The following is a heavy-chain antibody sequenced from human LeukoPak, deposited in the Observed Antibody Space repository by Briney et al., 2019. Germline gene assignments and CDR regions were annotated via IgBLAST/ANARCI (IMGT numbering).Heavy chain of an antibody. J-gene: IGHJ3*02. D-gene: IGHD3-10*01. Sequence: ASVNASCKSSGSIFTDHFIHWVRQAPGQRLEGRGWINPNIGGTNNAQKFQGRVTMTGDTSITTAYMELRRLRSDDTAVYYCARSYGSGRREVFDIWGQGTRVTVSS. V-gene: IGHV1-2*02. CDR1: GSIFTDHF. CDR2: INPNIGGT. CDR3: ARSYGSGRREVFDI.